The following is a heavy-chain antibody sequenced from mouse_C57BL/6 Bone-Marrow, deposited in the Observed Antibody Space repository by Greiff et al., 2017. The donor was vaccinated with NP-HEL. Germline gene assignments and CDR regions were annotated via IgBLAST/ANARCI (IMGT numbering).Heavy chain of an antibody. CDR3: AREGNYLTWFAY. CDR1: GYTFTSYW. J-gene: IGHJ3*01. D-gene: IGHD2-1*01. Sequence: QVQLQQPGAELVKPGASVKMSCKASGYTFTSYWITWVKQRPGQGLEWIGDIYPGSGSTNYNEKFKSKATLTVDTSSSTAYMQLSSLTSEDSAVYYCAREGNYLTWFAYWGQGTLVTVSA. CDR2: IYPGSGST. V-gene: IGHV1-55*01.